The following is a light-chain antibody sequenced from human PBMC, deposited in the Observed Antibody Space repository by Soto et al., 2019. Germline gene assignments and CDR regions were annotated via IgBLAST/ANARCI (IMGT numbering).Light chain of an antibody. CDR2: GAS. CDR1: QSVSSNY. Sequence: ALTQSPGTLSSSPGERATLSCRASQSVSSNYLAWYQQKPGQAPRLLIYGASSRATGIPDRISGSGSGTDFTLTINRLEPEDFAVYYCQQYGDLPWTFGQGTKVDIK. CDR3: QQYGDLPWT. J-gene: IGKJ1*01. V-gene: IGKV3-20*01.